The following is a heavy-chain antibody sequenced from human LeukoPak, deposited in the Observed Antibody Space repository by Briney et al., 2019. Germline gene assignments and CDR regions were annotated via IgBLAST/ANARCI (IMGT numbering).Heavy chain of an antibody. CDR2: TSTSGSGI. V-gene: IGHV3-48*03. J-gene: IGHJ4*02. CDR1: GFTFSNYE. CDR3: ARGRAFDY. Sequence: PGGSLRLSCAASGFTFSNYEMNWVRQAPGQGLEWVSYTSTSGSGIYYADSVKGRFTISRDNAKNSLYLQINSLRVEDTAVYYCARGRAFDYWGQGTLVTVSS.